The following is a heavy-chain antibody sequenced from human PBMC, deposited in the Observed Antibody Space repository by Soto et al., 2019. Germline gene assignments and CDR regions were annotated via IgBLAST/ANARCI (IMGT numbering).Heavy chain of an antibody. CDR2: TYSSGST. D-gene: IGHD3-10*01. CDR1: GGSISSFY. Sequence: QVQLQESGPGLVKPSETLSLTCTVSGGSISSFYWCWIRQPAGKGLDWIGRTYSSGSTNYNPSLKSRLTRSVDTSKNQFSLNLSSVTAADTAVYYCARDGDGSGGADYWGQGTLVTVSS. V-gene: IGHV4-4*07. J-gene: IGHJ4*02. CDR3: ARDGDGSGGADY.